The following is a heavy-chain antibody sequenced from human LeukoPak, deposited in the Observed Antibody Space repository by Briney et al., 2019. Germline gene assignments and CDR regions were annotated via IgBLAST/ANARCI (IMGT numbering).Heavy chain of an antibody. J-gene: IGHJ4*02. Sequence: PSETLSLTCAVYGGSFSGYYWSWIRQPPGKGLEWIGEINHSGSTNYNPSLKSRVTISVDTSKNQFSLKLSSVTAADTAVYYCARDRRWLPIGDWGQGTLVTVSS. CDR2: INHSGST. CDR1: GGSFSGYY. D-gene: IGHD5-12*01. V-gene: IGHV4-34*01. CDR3: ARDRRWLPIGD.